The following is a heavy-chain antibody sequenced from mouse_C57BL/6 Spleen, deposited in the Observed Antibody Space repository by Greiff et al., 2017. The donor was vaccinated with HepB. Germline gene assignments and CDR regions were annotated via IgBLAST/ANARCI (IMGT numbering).Heavy chain of an antibody. D-gene: IGHD1-1*01. Sequence: DVQLQESGPGLVKPSQSLSLTCSVTGYSITSGYYWNWIRQFPGNKLEWMGYISYDGSNNYNPSLKNRISITRDTSKNQFFLKLNSVTTEDTATYYCARPAYYYGSSYFDYWGQGTTLTVSS. CDR2: ISYDGSN. CDR3: ARPAYYYGSSYFDY. V-gene: IGHV3-6*01. CDR1: GYSITSGYY. J-gene: IGHJ2*01.